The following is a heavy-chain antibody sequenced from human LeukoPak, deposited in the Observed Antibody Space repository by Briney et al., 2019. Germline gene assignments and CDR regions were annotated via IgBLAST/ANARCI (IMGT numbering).Heavy chain of an antibody. CDR3: ARHRADPTLLPASLY. V-gene: IGHV3-23*01. CDR1: GFTFSDHA. D-gene: IGHD2-2*01. J-gene: IGHJ4*02. Sequence: GGSLRLSCAASGFTFSDHAMAWVRQAPGKGLKWVATITGNGDSKFYADSVKGRFIIPRDNSKNTLNLEMSSLRVEDTAVYFCARHRADPTLLPASLYWGQGTLLTVS. CDR2: ITGNGDSK.